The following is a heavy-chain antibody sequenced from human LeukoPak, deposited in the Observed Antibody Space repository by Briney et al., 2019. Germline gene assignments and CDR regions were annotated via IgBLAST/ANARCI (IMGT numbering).Heavy chain of an antibody. V-gene: IGHV3-23*01. J-gene: IGHJ3*02. D-gene: IGHD3-22*01. Sequence: GGSLRLSCAASGFTFSDYYMSWIRQAPGKGLEWVSAISGSGGSTYYADSVKGRFTISRDNSKNTLYLQMNSLRAEDTAVYYCAKDTGSYYDSSGYYLDAFDIWGQGTMVTVSS. CDR1: GFTFSDYY. CDR2: ISGSGGST. CDR3: AKDTGSYYDSSGYYLDAFDI.